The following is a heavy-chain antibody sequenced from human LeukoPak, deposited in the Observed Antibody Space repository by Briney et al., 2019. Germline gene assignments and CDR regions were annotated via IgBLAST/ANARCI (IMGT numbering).Heavy chain of an antibody. CDR3: ARDPDSSSWDGWFDP. V-gene: IGHV3-74*01. J-gene: IGHJ5*02. CDR1: GFTFSSYW. Sequence: GGSLRLSCAASGFTFSSYWMHWVRQAPGKGLVCVSRINSDGSSTTYADSVKGRFTISRDNAKNSLYLQMNSLRAEDTAVYYCARDPDSSSWDGWFDPWGQGTLVTVSS. CDR2: INSDGSST. D-gene: IGHD6-13*01.